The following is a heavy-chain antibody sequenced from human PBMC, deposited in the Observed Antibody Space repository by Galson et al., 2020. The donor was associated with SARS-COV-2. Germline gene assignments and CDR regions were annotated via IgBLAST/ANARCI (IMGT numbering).Heavy chain of an antibody. D-gene: IGHD2-2*01. CDR3: AKVRGRRSLAPSALNMDV. V-gene: IGHV3-43*02. CDR2: ISGDGDRA. CDR1: GFTFDDYA. Sequence: GGSLRLSCAASGFTFDDYAMQWVRQPPGKGLEWVSLISGDGDRAYYADLMKGRFTISRDNSKNSLYLQMNSLRTEDTAFYYCAKVRGRRSLAPSALNMDVWGRGTSVTVSS. J-gene: IGHJ6*03.